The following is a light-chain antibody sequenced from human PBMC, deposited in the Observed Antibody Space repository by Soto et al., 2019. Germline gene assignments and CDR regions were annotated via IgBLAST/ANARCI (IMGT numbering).Light chain of an antibody. Sequence: EIVLTQSPGTLSLSPGERATLSCRASQSVSSNYLAWYQQKPGQATRLLIYGASSRATGIPDRFIGSGSGTDFTLTISRLEPEDFAVYYCQQYGGSPRVTFGGGTKVEIK. CDR1: QSVSSNY. V-gene: IGKV3-20*01. CDR2: GAS. J-gene: IGKJ4*01. CDR3: QQYGGSPRVT.